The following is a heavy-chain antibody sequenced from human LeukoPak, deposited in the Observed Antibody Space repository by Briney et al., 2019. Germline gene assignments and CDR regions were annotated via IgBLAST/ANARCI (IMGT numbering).Heavy chain of an antibody. V-gene: IGHV3-23*01. J-gene: IGHJ2*01. CDR3: SRPGAITTGVGRYFDL. D-gene: IGHD3-3*01. CDR1: GFTFTSYA. Sequence: GGSLRLSCAASGFTFTSYAMSWIRQAPGKGLEWVSAISGSGGNTYYADSVKGRFTISRDNSKNTLYLEMNNQRAEDTATYYCSRPGAITTGVGRYFDLWGRGTVVTVS. CDR2: ISGSGGNT.